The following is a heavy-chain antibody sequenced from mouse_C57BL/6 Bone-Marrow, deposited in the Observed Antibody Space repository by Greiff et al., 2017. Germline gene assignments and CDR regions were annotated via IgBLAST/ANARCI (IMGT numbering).Heavy chain of an antibody. CDR2: IRSKSNNYAT. D-gene: IGHD1-1*01. V-gene: IGHV10-1*01. Sequence: EVQGVESGGGLVQPKGSLKLSCAASGFSFNTYAMNWVRQAPGKGLEWVARIRSKSNNYATYYADSVKDRFTISRDDSESMLYLQMNNLKTEDTAMYYCVRTYGSSSYYAMDYWGQGTSVTVSS. CDR3: VRTYGSSSYYAMDY. CDR1: GFSFNTYA. J-gene: IGHJ4*01.